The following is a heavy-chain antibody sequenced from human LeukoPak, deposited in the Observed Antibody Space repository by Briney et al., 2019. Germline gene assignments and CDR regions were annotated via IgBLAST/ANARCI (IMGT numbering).Heavy chain of an antibody. V-gene: IGHV4-59*11. J-gene: IGHJ3*02. Sequence: SETLSLTCTVSGGSISSHYWSWIRQPPGKGPEWIGYIYYSGSTNYNPSLKSRVTISVDTSKNQFSLKLSSVTAADTAVYYSARDMRNGGNSKNDAFDIWGQGTMVTVSS. CDR2: IYYSGST. D-gene: IGHD4-23*01. CDR3: ARDMRNGGNSKNDAFDI. CDR1: GGSISSHY.